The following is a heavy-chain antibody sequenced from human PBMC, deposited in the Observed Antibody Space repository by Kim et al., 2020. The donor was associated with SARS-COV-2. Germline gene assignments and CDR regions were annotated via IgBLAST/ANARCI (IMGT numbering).Heavy chain of an antibody. V-gene: IGHV5-51*01. CDR3: ARRRDDRGYSYGL. J-gene: IGHJ4*02. Sequence: YRPSFQGQVTISADKSISTAYLQWSSLKASDTAMYYCARRRDDRGYSYGLWGQGTLVTVSS. D-gene: IGHD5-18*01.